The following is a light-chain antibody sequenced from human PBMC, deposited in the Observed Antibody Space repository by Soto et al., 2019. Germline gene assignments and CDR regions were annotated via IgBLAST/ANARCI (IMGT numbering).Light chain of an antibody. V-gene: IGLV2-8*01. CDR2: EVS. J-gene: IGLJ3*02. CDR1: SSDVGSYNY. Sequence: QSALTQPPSASGSPGQSVSISCTGTSSDVGSYNYVSWYQQHPGKAPKLMIEEVSKRPSGVPDRFSGSKSGNTASLTVSGLQAEDEADYYCSSYAGSNNWVFGRGTKLNVL. CDR3: SSYAGSNNWV.